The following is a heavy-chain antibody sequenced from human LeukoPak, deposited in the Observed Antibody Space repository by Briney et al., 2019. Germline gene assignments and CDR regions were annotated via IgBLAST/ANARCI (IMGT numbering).Heavy chain of an antibody. D-gene: IGHD5-12*01. J-gene: IGHJ4*02. CDR1: GFTFSNFE. CDR3: ARGRYSGYDN. V-gene: IGHV3-48*03. CDR2: ISSSGSTI. Sequence: GGSLRLSCAASGFTFSNFEFSWVRQAPGMGLEWLSYISSSGSTISYADSVRGRFTFSRDNAKNSVFLLMNNLRAEDTAVYYCARGRYSGYDNWGQGTLVTVSS.